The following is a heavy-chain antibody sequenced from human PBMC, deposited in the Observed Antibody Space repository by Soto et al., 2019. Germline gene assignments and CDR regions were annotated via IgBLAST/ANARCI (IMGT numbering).Heavy chain of an antibody. J-gene: IGHJ4*02. D-gene: IGHD3-22*01. Sequence: ASVKVSCKASGYTFISYNITWVRQAPGQGLEWMGCISGYSGNTNYAQKLQDRVTVTTDTSTSTAYMELRSLRSDDTAMYYCASSDSSGYSILDYWGQGTLVTVSS. CDR1: GYTFISYN. CDR2: ISGYSGNT. V-gene: IGHV1-18*01. CDR3: ASSDSSGYSILDY.